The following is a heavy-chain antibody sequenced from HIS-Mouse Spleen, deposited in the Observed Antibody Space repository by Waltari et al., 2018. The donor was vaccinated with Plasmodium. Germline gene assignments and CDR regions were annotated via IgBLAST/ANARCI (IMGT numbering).Heavy chain of an antibody. CDR2: ISYDGSNK. CDR1: GFTFRSYG. Sequence: QVQLVESGGGVVQPGRSLRLSCAASGFTFRSYGMHWVRQAPGKGVEWVAVISYDGSNKYYADSVKGRFTISRDNSKNTLYLQMNSLRAEDTAVYYCAKEVLGYYDFWSRPDCWGQGTLVTVSS. CDR3: AKEVLGYYDFWSRPDC. V-gene: IGHV3-30*18. J-gene: IGHJ4*02. D-gene: IGHD3-3*01.